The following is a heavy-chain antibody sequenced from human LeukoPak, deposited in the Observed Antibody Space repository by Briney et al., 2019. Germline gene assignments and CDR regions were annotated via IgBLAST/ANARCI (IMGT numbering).Heavy chain of an antibody. D-gene: IGHD3-10*01. Sequence: GGSLRLSCAASGFTFSSYDMHWVRQATGKGLEWVSAIGTAGDTYYPGSVKGRFTISRENAKNSLYLQMNSLRAGDTAVYYCARGGSGSYYNGHYFDYWGQGTLVTVSS. CDR2: IGTAGDT. CDR1: GFTFSSYD. V-gene: IGHV3-13*01. CDR3: ARGGSGSYYNGHYFDY. J-gene: IGHJ4*02.